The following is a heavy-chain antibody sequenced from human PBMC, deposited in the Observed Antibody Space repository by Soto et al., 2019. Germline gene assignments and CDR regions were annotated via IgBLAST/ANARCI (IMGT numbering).Heavy chain of an antibody. CDR1: GVSISSYY. Sequence: SETLSLTCTVSGVSISSYYWSWIRQPPGKGLEWIGYIYYSGSTNYNPSLKSRVTISVDTSKNQFSLKQSSVTAADTAVYYCARDSIGYSSSWYDVAAGPGYYYYMDVWGKGTTVTVSS. J-gene: IGHJ6*03. CDR2: IYYSGST. V-gene: IGHV4-59*01. D-gene: IGHD6-13*01. CDR3: ARDSIGYSSSWYDVAAGPGYYYYMDV.